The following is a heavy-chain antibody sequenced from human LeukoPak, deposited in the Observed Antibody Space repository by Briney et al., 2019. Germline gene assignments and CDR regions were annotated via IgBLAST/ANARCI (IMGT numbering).Heavy chain of an antibody. J-gene: IGHJ4*02. CDR1: GGSISGGSYY. Sequence: SETLSLTCTVSGGSISGGSYYWSWIRKPPGKGLEWIGEIHPSGSPNYNPSLRSRVTISLDMSKNQFSLTLTSLTAADTAVYYCARGEDQYKLRNYWGQGTPVTVSS. D-gene: IGHD1-1*01. CDR2: IHPSGSP. CDR3: ARGEDQYKLRNY. V-gene: IGHV4-61*01.